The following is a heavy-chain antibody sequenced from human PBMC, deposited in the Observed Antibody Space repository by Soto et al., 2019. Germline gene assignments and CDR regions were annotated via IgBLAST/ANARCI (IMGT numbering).Heavy chain of an antibody. J-gene: IGHJ6*02. Sequence: GGSLRLSCAASGFTFSGYYMHWVRQAPGKGLEWVAVISYDGSTEYYADSVKGRFTISRDNSANRLFLQMNSLRPEDTAVYYCTKDDGYNDSTYYHYFGMDVWGQGTTVTVSS. CDR1: GFTFSGYY. V-gene: IGHV3-30*18. D-gene: IGHD5-12*01. CDR2: ISYDGSTE. CDR3: TKDDGYNDSTYYHYFGMDV.